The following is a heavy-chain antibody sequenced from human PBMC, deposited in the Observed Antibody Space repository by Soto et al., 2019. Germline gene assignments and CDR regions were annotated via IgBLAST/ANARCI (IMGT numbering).Heavy chain of an antibody. CDR2: ISYDGSNK. CDR1: GFTFSSYG. V-gene: IGHV3-30*03. Sequence: QVQLVESGGGVVQPGRSLRLSCAASGFTFSSYGMHWVRQAPGKGLEWVAVISYDGSNKYYADSVKGRFTISRDNSKNTLYLQMNSLRAEDTAVYYCAREKYSSSWYVWFDPWGQGTLVTVSS. D-gene: IGHD6-13*01. J-gene: IGHJ5*02. CDR3: AREKYSSSWYVWFDP.